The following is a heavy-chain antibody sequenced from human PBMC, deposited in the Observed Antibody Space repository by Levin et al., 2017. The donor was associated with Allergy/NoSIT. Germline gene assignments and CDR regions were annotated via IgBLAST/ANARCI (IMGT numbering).Heavy chain of an antibody. V-gene: IGHV4-31*03. CDR3: ASLGDSSGYIFGY. CDR2: IYYSGST. D-gene: IGHD3-22*01. CDR1: GGSISSGGYY. Sequence: SETLSLTCTVSGGSISSGGYYWSWIRQHPGKGLEWIGYIYYSGSTYYNPSLKSRVTISVDTSKNQFSLKLSSVTAADTAVYYCASLGDSSGYIFGYWGQGTLVTVSS. J-gene: IGHJ4*02.